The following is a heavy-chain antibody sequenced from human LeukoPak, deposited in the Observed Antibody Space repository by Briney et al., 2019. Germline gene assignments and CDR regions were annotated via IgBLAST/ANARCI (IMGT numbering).Heavy chain of an antibody. V-gene: IGHV3-30*04. CDR3: AKTPERRDVYRISPPFDY. CDR1: GLSFSSQA. Sequence: GGSLRLSCAASGLSFSSQAMTWVRQAPGKGLEWLAVISYDGNNKYYADSVKGRFTISRDNSKNTLYLQMNSLRGEDTAVYYCAKTPERRDVYRISPPFDYWGQGTLVTVSS. J-gene: IGHJ4*02. CDR2: ISYDGNNK. D-gene: IGHD5-24*01.